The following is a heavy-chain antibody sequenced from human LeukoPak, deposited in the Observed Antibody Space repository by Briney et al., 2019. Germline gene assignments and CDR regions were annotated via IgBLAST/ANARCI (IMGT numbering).Heavy chain of an antibody. Sequence: SVKVSCKASGGTFSSYAISWVRQAPGQGLEWMGGIIPIFGTANYAQKFQGRVTITADESTSTAYMELSSLRSEDTAVYFCARGIWVGHSLTYYFDYWGQGTLVTVSS. CDR2: IIPIFGTA. V-gene: IGHV1-69*01. CDR1: GGTFSSYA. J-gene: IGHJ4*02. D-gene: IGHD5-12*01. CDR3: ARGIWVGHSLTYYFDY.